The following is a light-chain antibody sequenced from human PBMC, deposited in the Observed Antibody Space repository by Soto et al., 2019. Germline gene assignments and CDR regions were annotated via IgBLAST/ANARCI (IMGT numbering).Light chain of an antibody. CDR2: GAS. V-gene: IGKV3-15*01. CDR1: QSVTNSY. J-gene: IGKJ4*01. CDR3: QQYSNWPLT. Sequence: EIVMTQSPLTLSVSPGEIATLSSSASQSVTNSYLAWYQQKPGQAPRLLIFGASTRHAGIPARFSGSGSGTEFTLTISSLQSEDFAVYYCQQYSNWPLTFGGGTKVDIK.